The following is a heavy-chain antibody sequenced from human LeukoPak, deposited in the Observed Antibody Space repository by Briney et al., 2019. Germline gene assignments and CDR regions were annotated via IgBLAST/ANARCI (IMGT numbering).Heavy chain of an antibody. Sequence: GGSLRLSCAASGFTFDDYAMHWVRQAPGKGLEWVSGISWNSGSIGYADSVKGRFTISRDNAKNSLYLQMNSLRAEDMALYYCAKGASRMYYDFWGQGFDYWGQGTLVTVSS. CDR1: GFTFDDYA. CDR3: AKGASRMYYDFWGQGFDY. J-gene: IGHJ4*02. V-gene: IGHV3-9*03. CDR2: ISWNSGSI. D-gene: IGHD3-3*01.